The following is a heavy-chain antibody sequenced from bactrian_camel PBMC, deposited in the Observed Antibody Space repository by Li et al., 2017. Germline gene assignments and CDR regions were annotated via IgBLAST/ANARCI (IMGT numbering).Heavy chain of an antibody. CDR1: GSGYISGTAC. D-gene: IGHD5*01. CDR2: IAPATGTT. J-gene: IGHJ4*01. V-gene: IGHV3S1*01. Sequence: VQLVESGGGSVNAGGSLTLSCAASGSGYISGTACMGWFRQVTGKEHEGVAAIAPATGTTFYSDSVKGRFTISKDNTNNTLWLQMNNLKPEDTAVYYCAATTDCYPSPEYNYWGQGTQVTVS. CDR3: AATTDCYPSPEYNY.